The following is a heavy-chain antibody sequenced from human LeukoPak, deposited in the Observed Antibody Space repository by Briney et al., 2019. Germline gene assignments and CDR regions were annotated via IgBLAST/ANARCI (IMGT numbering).Heavy chain of an antibody. CDR2: IYYRGST. CDR3: ATHSGSYYYFDY. Sequence: PSDTLSLTCSVSGGSISSSVHYWAWIRQPPGKGLEWIAFIYYRGSTYYNPSLKSRGTISQETSKNQISLKLSSVTAADTAVYYCATHSGSYYYFDYWGQGTLVTVSS. CDR1: GGSISSSVHY. J-gene: IGHJ4*02. D-gene: IGHD1-26*01. V-gene: IGHV4-39*07.